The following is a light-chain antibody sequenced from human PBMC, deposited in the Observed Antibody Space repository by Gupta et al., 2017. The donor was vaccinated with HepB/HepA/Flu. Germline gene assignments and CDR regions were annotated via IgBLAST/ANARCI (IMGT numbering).Light chain of an antibody. Sequence: DIVMTQSPLSLPVTPGEPASISCRSSQSLLHSNGYNYLDWYLQKPGQSPQLLIYLGSNRASGVPDRFSGSGSGTDFTLKISRVEAEDVGVYYCRQYLQTSWTFGQGTKVEIK. V-gene: IGKV2-28*01. CDR2: LGS. J-gene: IGKJ1*01. CDR3: RQYLQTSWT. CDR1: QSLLHSNGYNY.